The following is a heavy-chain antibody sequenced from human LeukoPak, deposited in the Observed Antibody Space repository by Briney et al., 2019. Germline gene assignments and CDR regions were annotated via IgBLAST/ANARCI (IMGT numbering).Heavy chain of an antibody. CDR3: AKSRGGYPPDFDY. V-gene: IGHV4-30-2*01. J-gene: IGHJ4*02. CDR1: GGSVSSGDYS. D-gene: IGHD3-16*01. Sequence: SETLSLTCDVSGGSVSSGDYSWSWIRQPPGKGLEWIGYIYHSGRTYYNPSLKSRVTISVDRSKNQFSLSLSSVTAADTAVYYCAKSRGGYPPDFDYWGQGTLVTVSS. CDR2: IYHSGRT.